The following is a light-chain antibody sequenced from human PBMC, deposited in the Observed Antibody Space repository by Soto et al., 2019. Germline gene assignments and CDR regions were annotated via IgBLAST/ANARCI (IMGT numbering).Light chain of an antibody. CDR3: SSYTSCSTLV. V-gene: IGLV2-14*01. CDR2: EVS. Sequence: QSALTQPASVSGSPGQSITISCTGTSSYVGGYNYVSWYQQHLGRAPKLMIYEVSNRPSEVSNRFSGSKSGITGSLTIFGLQAEDEAEYYSSSYTSCSTLVFGGVTNVTVL. J-gene: IGLJ2*01. CDR1: SSYVGGYNY.